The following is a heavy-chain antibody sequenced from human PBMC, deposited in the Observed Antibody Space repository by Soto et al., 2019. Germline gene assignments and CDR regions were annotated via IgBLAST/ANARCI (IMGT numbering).Heavy chain of an antibody. CDR3: ASSLRLFSYGMDV. J-gene: IGHJ6*02. CDR1: GGSFSGYY. Sequence: QVQLQQWGAGLLKPSETLSLTCAVYGGSFSGYYWSWIRQPPGKGLEWIGEINHSGSTNYNPSLKSRVTISVDTSKNQFSLKLSSVTAADTTVYYCASSLRLFSYGMDVWGQGTTVTVSS. D-gene: IGHD5-12*01. CDR2: INHSGST. V-gene: IGHV4-34*01.